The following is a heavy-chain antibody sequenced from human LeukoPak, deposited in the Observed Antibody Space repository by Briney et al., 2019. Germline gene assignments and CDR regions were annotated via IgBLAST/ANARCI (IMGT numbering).Heavy chain of an antibody. CDR2: IYPGDSDT. J-gene: IGHJ3*02. CDR1: GYSFTSYW. CDR3: AGPSMVRGGDDAFDI. V-gene: IGHV5-51*01. Sequence: PGESLKISCKGSGYSFTSYWIGWVRQMPGKGLEWMGIIYPGDSDTRYSPSFQGQVTISADKSISTAYLQWSSLKASDTATYYCAGPSMVRGGDDAFDIWGQGTMVTVSS. D-gene: IGHD3-10*01.